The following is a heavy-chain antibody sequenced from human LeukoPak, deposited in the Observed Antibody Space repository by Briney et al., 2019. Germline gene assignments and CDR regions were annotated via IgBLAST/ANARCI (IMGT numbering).Heavy chain of an antibody. CDR2: ISWNSGSI. Sequence: PGRSLRLSCAASGFTFDDYAMHWVRQAPGKGLEWVSGISWNSGSIGYADSVKGRFTISRDNAKNSLYLQMNSLRAEGTALYYCAKDSSGYYGRGAFDIWGQGTMVTVSS. D-gene: IGHD3-22*01. J-gene: IGHJ3*02. CDR1: GFTFDDYA. V-gene: IGHV3-9*01. CDR3: AKDSSGYYGRGAFDI.